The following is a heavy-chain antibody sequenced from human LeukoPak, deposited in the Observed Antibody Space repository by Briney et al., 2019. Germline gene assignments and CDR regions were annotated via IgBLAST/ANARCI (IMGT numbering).Heavy chain of an antibody. CDR1: GFMFDDYG. D-gene: IGHD1-26*01. J-gene: IGHJ5*01. Sequence: PGGSLRLSCAASGFMFDDYGMTWVRQRPGKGLGWVSGINWEGNRKGSADAVEDRFTISRDNAKKTLFLQMSSLRVEDTALYYCARVIGSGTYHGWFDSWGQGTLVTVSS. CDR2: INWEGNRK. CDR3: ARVIGSGTYHGWFDS. V-gene: IGHV3-20*04.